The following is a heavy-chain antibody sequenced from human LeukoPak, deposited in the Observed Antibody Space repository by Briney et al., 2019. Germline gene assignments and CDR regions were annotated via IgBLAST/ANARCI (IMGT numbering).Heavy chain of an antibody. CDR1: GVTLSSYA. D-gene: IGHD3-9*01. Sequence: GGSLRLSCAASGVTLSSYAMSWVRQAPGKGLEWMSSITGSGGRTYYADSVKGRFTISRDNSKNTVYLQMNSLRTEDTAVYYCAKNPSILRINWFDPWGQGTLVTVSS. V-gene: IGHV3-23*01. CDR3: AKNPSILRINWFDP. CDR2: ITGSGGRT. J-gene: IGHJ5*02.